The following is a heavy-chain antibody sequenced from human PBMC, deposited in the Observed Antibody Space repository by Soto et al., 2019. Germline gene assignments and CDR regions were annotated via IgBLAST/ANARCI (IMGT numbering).Heavy chain of an antibody. CDR2: IYPGDSDT. D-gene: IGHD3-22*01. Sequence: GESLKISCKGSGYSFTSYWIGWVRQMPGKGLERMGIIYPGDSDTRYSPSFQGQVTISADKSISTAYLQWSSLKASDTAMYYCARGLGPRDYYDSSGYYYWGAFDIWGQGTMVTVS. J-gene: IGHJ3*02. CDR3: ARGLGPRDYYDSSGYYYWGAFDI. V-gene: IGHV5-51*01. CDR1: GYSFTSYW.